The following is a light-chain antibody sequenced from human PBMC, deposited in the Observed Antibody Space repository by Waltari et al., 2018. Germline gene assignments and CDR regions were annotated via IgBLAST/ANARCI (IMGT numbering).Light chain of an antibody. J-gene: IGLJ2*01. CDR2: EVS. CDR3: SSYTSSSTLV. CDR1: SSDVGGYND. Sequence: QSALTQPASVSGSPGQSITISRTGTSSDVGGYNDVSWYQQHPAKAPNPMIYEVSNRPSGVSNRFSGSKSGNTASLTISGLQAEDEADYYCSSYTSSSTLVFGGGTKLTVL. V-gene: IGLV2-14*01.